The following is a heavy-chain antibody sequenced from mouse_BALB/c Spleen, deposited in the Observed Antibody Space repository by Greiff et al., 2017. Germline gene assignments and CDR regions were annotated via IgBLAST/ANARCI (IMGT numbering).Heavy chain of an antibody. CDR1: GYTFSSYW. V-gene: IGHV1-9*01. Sequence: QVQLQQSGAELMKPGASVKISCKATGYTFSSYWIEWVKQRPGHGLEWIGEILPGSGSTNYNEKFKGKATFTADTSSNTAYMQLSSLTSEDSAVYYCARGGVGYDGFAYWGQGTLVTVSA. CDR2: ILPGSGST. J-gene: IGHJ3*01. D-gene: IGHD2-2*01. CDR3: ARGGVGYDGFAY.